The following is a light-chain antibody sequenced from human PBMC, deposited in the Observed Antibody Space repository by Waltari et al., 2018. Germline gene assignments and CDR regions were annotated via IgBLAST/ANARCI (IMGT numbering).Light chain of an antibody. CDR2: GAS. CDR3: QQYHESPPIT. J-gene: IGKJ3*01. V-gene: IGKV3-15*01. Sequence: EIVMTHSPATLSVSPGERANLSCRASQSISSQLALYQQKPGQAPMLLIYGASTRATGIPARFSGSGSGTEFTLTISSLQSEDFAVYFCQQYHESPPITFGPGTKVDIK. CDR1: QSISSQ.